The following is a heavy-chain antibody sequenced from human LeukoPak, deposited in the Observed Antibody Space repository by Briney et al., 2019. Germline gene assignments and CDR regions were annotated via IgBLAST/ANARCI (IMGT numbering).Heavy chain of an antibody. J-gene: IGHJ4*02. Sequence: PGGSLRLSCAASGFTFSRYAMHWVRQAPGKGLEWVAVISYDGSNKYYADSVKGRFTISRDNSKNTLFLQMNSLRAEDTAVYYCAKDSRYCSSDSCYSDYWGQGTLVTVSS. CDR3: AKDSRYCSSDSCYSDY. CDR2: ISYDGSNK. V-gene: IGHV3-30*04. CDR1: GFTFSRYA. D-gene: IGHD2-2*01.